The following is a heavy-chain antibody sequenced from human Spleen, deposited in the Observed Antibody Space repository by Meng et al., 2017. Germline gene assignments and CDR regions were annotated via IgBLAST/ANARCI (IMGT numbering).Heavy chain of an antibody. CDR2: INHNGRT. Sequence: QVHLQHWGAGPLKPPETLSCTCGVSGGSFSSYYWTLIRQPPGKGLEWIGEINHNGRTNYNPSLKSRVTISVDTSKKQISLRLTSVTAADTAVYYCARGSASGYYPIDYWGQGTLVTVSS. J-gene: IGHJ4*02. D-gene: IGHD5-12*01. V-gene: IGHV4-34*01. CDR1: GGSFSSYY. CDR3: ARGSASGYYPIDY.